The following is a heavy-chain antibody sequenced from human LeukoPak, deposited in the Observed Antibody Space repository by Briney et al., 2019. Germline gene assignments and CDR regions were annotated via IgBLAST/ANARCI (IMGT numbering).Heavy chain of an antibody. D-gene: IGHD3-3*01. CDR1: GGTFSSYA. V-gene: IGHV1-69*13. CDR3: ARDRQSYYDFWSGYHFDY. J-gene: IGHJ4*02. Sequence: GASVKVSCKASGGTFSSYAIRWVRQAPGQRLEWMGGIIPIFGTANYAQKFQGRVTITADESTSTAYMELSSLRSEDTAVYYCARDRQSYYDFWSGYHFDYWVQGTLVTVSS. CDR2: IIPIFGTA.